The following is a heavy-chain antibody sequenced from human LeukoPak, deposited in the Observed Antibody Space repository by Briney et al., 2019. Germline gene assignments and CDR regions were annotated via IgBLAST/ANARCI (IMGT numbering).Heavy chain of an antibody. CDR1: GYTFTGYY. Sequence: ASVKVSCKASGYTFTGYYFHWVRQAPGQGLEWMGWINPNTAGTNYAQKFLGGVTLTWDTSISTAYMELTRLTSDDTAVYYCATSAGDYRAGHYYYMGVWGRGTSVTVSS. J-gene: IGHJ6*03. CDR3: ATSAGDYRAGHYYYMGV. V-gene: IGHV1-2*02. CDR2: INPNTAGT. D-gene: IGHD4-11*01.